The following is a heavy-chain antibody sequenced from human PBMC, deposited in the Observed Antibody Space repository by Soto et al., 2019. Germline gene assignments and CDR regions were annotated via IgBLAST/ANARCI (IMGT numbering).Heavy chain of an antibody. CDR1: GGSFSGYY. V-gene: IGHV4-34*01. CDR2: INHSGST. J-gene: IGHJ1*01. Sequence: ETLSLTCAVYGGSFSGYYWSWIRQPPGKGLEWIGEINHSGSTNYNPSLKSRVTISVDTSKNQFSLKLSSVTAADTAVYYCARGHIVVVPAAMSAEYFQHWGQGTLVTVSS. CDR3: ARGHIVVVPAAMSAEYFQH. D-gene: IGHD2-2*01.